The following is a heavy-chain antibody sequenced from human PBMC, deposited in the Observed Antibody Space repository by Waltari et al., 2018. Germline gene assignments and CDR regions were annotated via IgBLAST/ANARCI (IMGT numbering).Heavy chain of an antibody. D-gene: IGHD4-4*01. Sequence: QVQLVESGGGVVQPGRSLRLSCAASGFTFSSYAMHWVRQAPGKGLEWVAVISYDGSNKYYADSVKGRFTISRDNSKNTLYLQMNSLRAEDTAVYYCARDLGSNHPITFDYWGQGTLVTVSS. V-gene: IGHV3-30-3*01. CDR3: ARDLGSNHPITFDY. J-gene: IGHJ4*02. CDR2: ISYDGSNK. CDR1: GFTFSSYA.